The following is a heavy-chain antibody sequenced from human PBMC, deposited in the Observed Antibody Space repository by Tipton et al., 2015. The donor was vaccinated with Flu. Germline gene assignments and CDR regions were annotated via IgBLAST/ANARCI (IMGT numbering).Heavy chain of an antibody. V-gene: IGHV1-69*15. J-gene: IGHJ6*02. Sequence: QSGAEVKKPGSSVKVSCKASGGTFSSYAISWVRQAPGQGLGWMGRIIPIFGTANYAQKFQGRVTITADESTGTAYTELSSLRSEDTAVYYCARELPYSSGWYPPRVDVWGQGTTVTVSS. D-gene: IGHD6-19*01. CDR3: ARELPYSSGWYPPRVDV. CDR2: IIPIFGTA. CDR1: GGTFSSYA.